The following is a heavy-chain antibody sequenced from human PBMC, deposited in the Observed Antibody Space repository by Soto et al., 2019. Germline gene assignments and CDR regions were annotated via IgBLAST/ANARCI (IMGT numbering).Heavy chain of an antibody. CDR3: AKDPKAVTMIVVVISYFDY. CDR2: ISYDGSNK. V-gene: IGHV3-30*18. Sequence: PGGSLRLSCAASGFTFSSYGMHWVRQAPGKGLEWVAVISYDGSNKYYADSVKGRFTISRDNSKNTLYLQMNSLRAEDTAVYYCAKDPKAVTMIVVVISYFDYWGQG. CDR1: GFTFSSYG. J-gene: IGHJ4*02. D-gene: IGHD3-22*01.